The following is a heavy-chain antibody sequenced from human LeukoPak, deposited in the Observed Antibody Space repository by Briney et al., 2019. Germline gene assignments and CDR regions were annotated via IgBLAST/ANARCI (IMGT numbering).Heavy chain of an antibody. V-gene: IGHV3-49*03. CDR1: GFTFGDYA. Sequence: PGGSLRLSCTASGFTFGDYAMSWFRQAPGKGLEWVGFIRSKAYGGTTEYAASVKGRFTISRDDSKSIAYLQMSSLKTEDTAVYYCTREWRGSYDFWSGYSGISLFDYWGQGTLVTVSS. D-gene: IGHD3-3*01. CDR3: TREWRGSYDFWSGYSGISLFDY. CDR2: IRSKAYGGTT. J-gene: IGHJ4*02.